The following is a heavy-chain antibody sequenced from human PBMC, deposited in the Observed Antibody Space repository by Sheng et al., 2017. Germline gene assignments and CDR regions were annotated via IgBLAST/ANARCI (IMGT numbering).Heavy chain of an antibody. CDR1: GGSISSGGYS. Sequence: QVQLQESGPVLVKPSQTLSLTCAVSGGSISSGGYSWSWIRQPPGKGLEWIGYMYYSGSTYYNPSLKSRVTISVDTSKNQFSLKLSSVTAADTAVYYCVRSLVVRFDPWGQGTLVTVSS. D-gene: IGHD3-9*01. CDR2: MYYSGST. CDR3: VRSLVVRFDP. J-gene: IGHJ5*02. V-gene: IGHV4-30-4*07.